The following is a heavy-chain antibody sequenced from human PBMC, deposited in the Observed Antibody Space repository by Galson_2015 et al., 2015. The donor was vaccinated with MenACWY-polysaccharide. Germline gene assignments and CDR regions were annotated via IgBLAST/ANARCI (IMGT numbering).Heavy chain of an antibody. CDR1: DDSINNNDYY. V-gene: IGHV4-39*07. CDR2: IYYSGKT. D-gene: IGHD4-17*01. Sequence: SETLSLTCPVSDDSINNNDYYWGWLRQPPGKPLESIGIIYYSGKTYYNPSLKSRVTISVDTSKNQFSLKLTSVTAADTAVYYCARGSPATMTTNGMDVWGQGTTVT. CDR3: ARGSPATMTTNGMDV. J-gene: IGHJ6*02.